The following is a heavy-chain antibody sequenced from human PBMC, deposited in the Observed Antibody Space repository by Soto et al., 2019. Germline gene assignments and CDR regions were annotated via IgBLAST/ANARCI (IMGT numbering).Heavy chain of an antibody. CDR1: SASISGFY. V-gene: IGHV4-4*07. D-gene: IGHD1-1*01. CDR2: IYATGTT. CDR3: VRDGTKTLRDWFDP. J-gene: IGHJ5*02. Sequence: PSETLSLTCTVSSASISGFYRSWIRKSAGKGLEWIGRIYATGTTDYNPSLKSRVMMSVDTSKKQFSLKLRSVTAADTAVYYCVRDGTKTLRDWFDPWGQGISVTVSS.